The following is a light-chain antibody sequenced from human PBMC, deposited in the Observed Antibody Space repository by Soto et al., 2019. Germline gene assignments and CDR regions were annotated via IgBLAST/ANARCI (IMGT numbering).Light chain of an antibody. Sequence: DIVLPQSPYSLAVSLGDRATINCKSSQSVLYSSNNKNYLAWYQQKPGQPXKLLIYWASTRESGVPDRFSGSGSGTDFTLTISSLQAEDVAVYYCQQYYSTLALTFGGGTKVDIK. V-gene: IGKV4-1*01. J-gene: IGKJ4*01. CDR1: QSVLYSSNNKNY. CDR2: WAS. CDR3: QQYYSTLALT.